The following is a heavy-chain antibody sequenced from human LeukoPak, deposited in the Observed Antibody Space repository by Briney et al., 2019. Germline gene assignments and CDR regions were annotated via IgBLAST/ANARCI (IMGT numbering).Heavy chain of an antibody. CDR3: ARGNIAVPGTPYYFEY. CDR1: GYTFSSSD. CDR2: MNPNSGNT. J-gene: IGHJ4*02. D-gene: IGHD6-19*01. V-gene: IGHV1-8*01. Sequence: ASVKVSCKASGYTFSSSDINWVRQATGQGLEWMGWMNPNSGNTYYAQRFQGRVTMTRDTSISTAYMEVSSLRSEDTAVYYCARGNIAVPGTPYYFEYWGQGTLVTVSS.